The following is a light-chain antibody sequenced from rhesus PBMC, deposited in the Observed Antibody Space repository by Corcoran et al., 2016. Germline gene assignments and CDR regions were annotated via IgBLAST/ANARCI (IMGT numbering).Light chain of an antibody. Sequence: DIVMTQTPLSLPITPGERASISCRSRQSLLHRNGNIYLPWYVQKAGQSPQLLIYGTSNRASGVPDRVSGSGSGTDFTLKISNVEAEDVGVYDCAQARAFPLTFGGGTKVEIK. CDR2: GTS. CDR1: QSLLHRNGNIY. V-gene: IGKV2-72*01. CDR3: AQARAFPLT. J-gene: IGKJ4*01.